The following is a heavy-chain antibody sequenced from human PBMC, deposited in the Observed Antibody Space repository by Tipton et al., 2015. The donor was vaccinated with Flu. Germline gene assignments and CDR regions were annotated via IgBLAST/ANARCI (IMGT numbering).Heavy chain of an antibody. V-gene: IGHV4-34*01. Sequence: TLSLTCSVYGGSFSGYYWTWIRQSPGKGLEWIGEINHSGSTHYNSALKSRVTMSVDSSKNQFSLHLTSVTAADTAVYFCARRDFSNYVSEPKNWFDVWGRGSLVTVSS. CDR1: GGSFSGYY. J-gene: IGHJ5*02. CDR3: ARRDFSNYVSEPKNWFDV. D-gene: IGHD4-11*01. CDR2: INHSGST.